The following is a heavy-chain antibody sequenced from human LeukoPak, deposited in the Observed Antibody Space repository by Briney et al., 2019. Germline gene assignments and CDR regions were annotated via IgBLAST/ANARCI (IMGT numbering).Heavy chain of an antibody. CDR1: GGSVSSGSYY. CDR2: IYYSGST. CDR3: ASANYGSGSYYIDY. Sequence: SETLSLTCTVSGGSVSSGSYYWSWIRQPPGKGLEWIGYIYYSGSTNYNPSLKSRVTISVDTSKNQFSLKLSSVTAADTAVYYCASANYGSGSYYIDYWGQGTLVAVSS. V-gene: IGHV4-61*01. J-gene: IGHJ4*02. D-gene: IGHD3-10*01.